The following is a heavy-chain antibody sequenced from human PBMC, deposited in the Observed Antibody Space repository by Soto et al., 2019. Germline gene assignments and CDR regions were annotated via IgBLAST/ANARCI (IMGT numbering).Heavy chain of an antibody. Sequence: QVQLQESGPGLVKPSQTLSLTCTVSGGSISSGGYYWSWIRQHPAKGLEWIGYIYYSGTTYYNPSRESRVTISVDTSKDQFSLRLSSVTAADTAVYYCARGWIAAGLSYYYYGMDVWGQGTTVTVSS. D-gene: IGHD6-6*01. V-gene: IGHV4-31*03. CDR1: GGSISSGGYY. J-gene: IGHJ6*02. CDR2: IYYSGTT. CDR3: ARGWIAAGLSYYYYGMDV.